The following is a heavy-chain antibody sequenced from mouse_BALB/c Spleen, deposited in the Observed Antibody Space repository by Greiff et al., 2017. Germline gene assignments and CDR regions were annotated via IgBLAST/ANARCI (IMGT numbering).Heavy chain of an antibody. D-gene: IGHD2-4*01. CDR2: ISSGGSYT. J-gene: IGHJ3*01. CDR1: GFTFSSYT. Sequence: EVQRVESGGGLVKPGGSLKLSCAASGFTFSSYTMSWVRQTPEKRLEWVATISSGGSYTYYPDSVKGRFTISRDNAKNTLYLQMSSLKSEDTAMYYCTSFYYDYDEGAYWGQGTLVTVSA. V-gene: IGHV5-6-4*01. CDR3: TSFYYDYDEGAY.